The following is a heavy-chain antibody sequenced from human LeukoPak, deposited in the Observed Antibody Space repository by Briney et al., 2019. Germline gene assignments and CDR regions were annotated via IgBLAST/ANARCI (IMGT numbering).Heavy chain of an antibody. CDR3: AASNLKVGYHYYYMDV. D-gene: IGHD4-11*01. CDR2: IYYSGST. Sequence: PSQTLSLTCTVSGGSISSYYWSWIRQPPGKGLEWIGYIYYSGSTNYNPSLKSRVTISVDTSKNQFSLKLSSVTAADTAVYYCAASNLKVGYHYYYMDVWGKGTTVTVS. J-gene: IGHJ6*03. V-gene: IGHV4-59*01. CDR1: GGSISSYY.